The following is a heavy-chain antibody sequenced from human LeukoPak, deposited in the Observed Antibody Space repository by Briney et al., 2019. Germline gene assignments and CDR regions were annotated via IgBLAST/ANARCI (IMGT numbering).Heavy chain of an antibody. CDR3: ASGGPIVVVVAARIWFDP. CDR2: IYYSGST. Sequence: SETLSLTCTVSGGSISSSSYYLGWIRQPPGKGLEWIGSIYYSGSTYYNPSLKSRVTISVDTSKNQFSLKLSSVTAADTAVYYCASGGPIVVVVAARIWFDPWGQGTLVTVSS. CDR1: GGSISSSSYY. D-gene: IGHD2-15*01. J-gene: IGHJ5*02. V-gene: IGHV4-39*01.